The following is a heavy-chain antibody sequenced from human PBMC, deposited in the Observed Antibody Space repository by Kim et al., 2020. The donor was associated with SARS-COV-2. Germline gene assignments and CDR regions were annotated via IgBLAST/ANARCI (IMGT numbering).Heavy chain of an antibody. D-gene: IGHD3-22*01. J-gene: IGHJ4*02. CDR3: ARDKAYYDSSGYLY. Sequence: VDSVKGRFTISRDNAKNSLYLQMNSLRAEDTAVYYCARDKAYYDSSGYLYWGQGTLVTVSS. V-gene: IGHV3-7*01.